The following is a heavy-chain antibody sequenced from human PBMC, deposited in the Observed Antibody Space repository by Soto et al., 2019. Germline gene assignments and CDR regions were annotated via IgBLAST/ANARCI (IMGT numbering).Heavy chain of an antibody. CDR2: IIPIFGTA. CDR1: GGTFSSYA. J-gene: IGHJ4*02. D-gene: IGHD3-22*01. V-gene: IGHV1-69*13. CDR3: ARTYYYASSGNYGPFGY. Sequence: GASVKVSCKASGGTFSSYAISWVRQAPGQGLEWMGGIIPIFGTANYAQKFQGRVTITADESTSTAYMELSSLRSEDTAVYYCARTYYYASSGNYGPFGYWGQGTLVTVSS.